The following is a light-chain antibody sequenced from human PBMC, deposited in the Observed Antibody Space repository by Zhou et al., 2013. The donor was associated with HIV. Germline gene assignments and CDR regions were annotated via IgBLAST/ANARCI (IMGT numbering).Light chain of an antibody. CDR3: QQYNSPPWT. CDR2: GAS. Sequence: DIQMTQSPSSLSASVGDRVTITCRASQSISNWLAWYQQKPGRAPKLLIYGASSLQSGLPSRFSGSGSGTEFILTISGLQPDDFATYYCQQYNSPPWTFGQGTKVEI. V-gene: IGKV1-5*03. J-gene: IGKJ1*01. CDR1: QSISNW.